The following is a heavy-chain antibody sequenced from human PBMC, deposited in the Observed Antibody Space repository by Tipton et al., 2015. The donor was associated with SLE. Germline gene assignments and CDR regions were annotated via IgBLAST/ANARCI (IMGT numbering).Heavy chain of an antibody. Sequence: TLSLTCTVSGGSISSGNYSWNWFRQPAGKALEWIGNIYTSGNTNYSPSLKSRVTISVDTSKNQFSLKMGSVTAADTAVYYCAREFLNPVTTVHYYFDLWGRGTLVTVSS. CDR1: GGSISSGNYS. D-gene: IGHD4-11*01. J-gene: IGHJ2*01. CDR2: IYTSGNT. CDR3: AREFLNPVTTVHYYFDL. V-gene: IGHV4-61*09.